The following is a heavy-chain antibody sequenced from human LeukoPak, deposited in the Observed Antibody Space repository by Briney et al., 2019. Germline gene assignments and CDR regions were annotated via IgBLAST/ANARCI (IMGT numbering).Heavy chain of an antibody. CDR3: ARGPELERDYYYYMDV. J-gene: IGHJ6*03. D-gene: IGHD1-1*01. CDR1: GGSFSGHY. CDR2: INHSGST. Sequence: KPSETLSLTCAVYGGSFSGHYWSWIRQPPGKGLEWIGEINHSGSTNYNPSLKSRVTISVDTSKNQFSLQLNSVTPEDTAVYYCARGPELERDYYYYMDVWGKGTTVTVSS. V-gene: IGHV4-34*01.